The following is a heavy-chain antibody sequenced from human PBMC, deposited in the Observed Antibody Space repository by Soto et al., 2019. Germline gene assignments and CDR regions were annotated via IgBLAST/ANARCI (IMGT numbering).Heavy chain of an antibody. CDR3: VRGDNWNDEASDY. V-gene: IGHV3-20*04. CDR1: GFTFDDYG. Sequence: GGSLRLSCAASGFTFDDYGMSWARQAPGKGLEWVSGVNWNGGSTGYADSVKGRFTISRDNAKNSLYLQMNSLRAEDTAVYYCVRGDNWNDEASDYWGQGVLVTVSS. D-gene: IGHD1-1*01. J-gene: IGHJ4*02. CDR2: VNWNGGST.